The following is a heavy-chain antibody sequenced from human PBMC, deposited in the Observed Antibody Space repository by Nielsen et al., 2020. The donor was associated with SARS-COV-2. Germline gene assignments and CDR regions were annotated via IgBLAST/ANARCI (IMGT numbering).Heavy chain of an antibody. CDR3: ARLQSSTGGGMDV. J-gene: IGHJ6*02. D-gene: IGHD6-13*01. CDR2: VYPGDSDT. V-gene: IGHV5-51*01. Sequence: GESLKISCQGSGYNFATYWIAWVRQMPGKGPEWMGVVYPGDSDTRYSPSFQGQVIISFDKSITTAYLQWNSLQASDSAMYYCARLQSSTGGGMDVWGQGTAVTVSS. CDR1: GYNFATYW.